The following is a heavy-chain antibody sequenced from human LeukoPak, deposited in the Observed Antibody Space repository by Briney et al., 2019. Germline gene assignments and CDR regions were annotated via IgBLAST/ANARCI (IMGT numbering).Heavy chain of an antibody. J-gene: IGHJ5*02. D-gene: IGHD3-10*01. Sequence: GGSLRLSCAASGFTFSSYGMHWVRQAPGKGLEWVAFIHYDGTNEYYADSVKGRFTISRDNFRNTLSLQMNGLRVEDTALYYCVNSGFDPWGQGTLVTVSS. CDR2: IHYDGTNE. V-gene: IGHV3-30*02. CDR1: GFTFSSYG. CDR3: VNSGFDP.